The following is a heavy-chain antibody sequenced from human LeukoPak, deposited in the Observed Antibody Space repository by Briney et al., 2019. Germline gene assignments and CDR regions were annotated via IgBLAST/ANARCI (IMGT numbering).Heavy chain of an antibody. J-gene: IGHJ4*02. CDR3: AKSRGPYCSSGSCFLDY. CDR2: ISGSGGST. V-gene: IGHV3-23*01. Sequence: GGSLRLSCEASGFTFSSYAMSWVRQAPGKGLEWVSAISGSGGSTYYADSVKGRFTISRDNSKNTLYLQMNSLRVEDTAVYYCAKSRGPYCSSGSCFLDYWGQGTLVTVSS. CDR1: GFTFSSYA. D-gene: IGHD2-15*01.